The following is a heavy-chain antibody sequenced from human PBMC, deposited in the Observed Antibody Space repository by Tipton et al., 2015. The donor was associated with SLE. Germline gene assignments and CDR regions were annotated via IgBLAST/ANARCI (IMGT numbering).Heavy chain of an antibody. CDR1: GDSISSHY. CDR2: VYYTVRT. CDR3: AKARNHYYGSGSYFHFDL. V-gene: IGHV4-59*11. Sequence: TLSLTCTVSGDSISSHYWSWIRQSPGKGLEWIGCVYYTVRTNYNPSVKSRVTISVDTSRHEFSLKLRSVTAADTALYYCAKARNHYYGSGSYFHFDLWGHGILVTVSS. J-gene: IGHJ4*01. D-gene: IGHD3-10*01.